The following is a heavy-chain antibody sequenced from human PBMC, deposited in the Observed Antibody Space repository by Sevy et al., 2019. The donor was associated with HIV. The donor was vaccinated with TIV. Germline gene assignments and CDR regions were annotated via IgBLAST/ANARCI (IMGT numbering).Heavy chain of an antibody. CDR2: INPYNGNT. V-gene: IGHV1-18*04. D-gene: IGHD6-6*01. J-gene: IGHJ4*02. CDR3: ARVDIAARPTIDY. Sequence: ASVKVSCKASGYTFTSYGFSWVRQAPGQGLEWMGWINPYNGNTNYLQKLQARVTMTADTSTSTAYMELRSLRSDDTAVYYCARVDIAARPTIDYWGPGTLVTVSS. CDR1: GYTFTSYG.